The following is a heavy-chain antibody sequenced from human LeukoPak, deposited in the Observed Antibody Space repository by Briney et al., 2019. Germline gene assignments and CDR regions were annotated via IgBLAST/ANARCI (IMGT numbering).Heavy chain of an antibody. CDR2: IWYDGSKE. Sequence: PGGSLRLSCVASGFTFTNYDFHWVRQAPGKGLEWVAIIWYDGSKEYYADSVKGRFTISRDNAKNSLYLQMNSLRAEDTAVYYCARLGARQMLEYWGQGTLVTVSS. CDR1: GFTFTNYD. J-gene: IGHJ4*02. V-gene: IGHV3-33*01. CDR3: ARLGARQMLEY. D-gene: IGHD4-17*01.